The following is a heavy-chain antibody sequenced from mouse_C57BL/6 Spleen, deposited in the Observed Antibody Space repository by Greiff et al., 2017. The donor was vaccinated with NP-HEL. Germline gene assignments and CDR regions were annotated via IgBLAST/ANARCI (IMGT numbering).Heavy chain of an antibody. Sequence: GQGLEWIGMIHPNSGSTNYNEKFKSKATLTVDKSSSTAYMQLSSLTSEDSAVYYCARRTDWYFDVWGTGTTVTVSS. J-gene: IGHJ1*03. CDR2: IHPNSGST. CDR3: ARRTDWYFDV. V-gene: IGHV1-64*01.